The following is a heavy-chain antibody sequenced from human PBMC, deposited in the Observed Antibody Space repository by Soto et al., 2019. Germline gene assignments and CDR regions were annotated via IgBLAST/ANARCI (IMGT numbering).Heavy chain of an antibody. V-gene: IGHV4-34*01. J-gene: IGHJ4*02. Sequence: QVQLQQWGAGLMKPSETLSLTCTVYGGSFSGYYWSWIRQPPGKGLEWIGEINHSGSTNYNPSLQSRVTISVDTSKNQFSLKLSSVTAADTAVYYCARGFKEDIVVVVAATLDYWGQGTLVTVSS. CDR3: ARGFKEDIVVVVAATLDY. CDR1: GGSFSGYY. CDR2: INHSGST. D-gene: IGHD2-15*01.